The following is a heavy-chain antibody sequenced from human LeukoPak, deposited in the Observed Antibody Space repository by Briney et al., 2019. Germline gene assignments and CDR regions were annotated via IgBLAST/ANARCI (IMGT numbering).Heavy chain of an antibody. CDR3: ARGAGQLDY. D-gene: IGHD6-19*01. V-gene: IGHV3-48*03. J-gene: IGHJ4*02. CDR2: ISGSASTI. CDR1: GFTFSRHE. Sequence: GGSLRLSCAASGFTFSRHEMNWVRQAPGKGLEWVSYISGSASTIYYADSVKGRFTISRDNAKNSLYLQMHSLRAEDTAVYYCARGAGQLDYWGQGTLVTVSS.